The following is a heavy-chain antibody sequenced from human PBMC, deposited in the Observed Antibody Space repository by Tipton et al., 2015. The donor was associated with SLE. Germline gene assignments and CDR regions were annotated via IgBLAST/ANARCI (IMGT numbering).Heavy chain of an antibody. CDR1: GYAFSSYD. J-gene: IGHJ4*02. Sequence: QLVQPGAEVQKPGASVKVSCKASGYAFSSYDINWVRQASGQGLEWMGWMNPKSGNTGFAQKFQGRVTMTRNNAITTAYMELSSLRSEDTAIYYCTRRCGKGFAYWGQGTLITVSS. CDR3: TRRCGKGFAY. CDR2: MNPKSGNT. D-gene: IGHD4-23*01. V-gene: IGHV1-8*01.